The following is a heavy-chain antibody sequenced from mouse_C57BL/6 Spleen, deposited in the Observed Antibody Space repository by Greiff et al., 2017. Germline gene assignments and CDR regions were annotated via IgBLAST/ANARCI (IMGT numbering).Heavy chain of an antibody. D-gene: IGHD1-1*01. CDR1: GYTFTSYW. CDR2: IDPSDSYT. V-gene: IGHV1-50*01. J-gene: IGHJ3*01. Sequence: QVQLQQPGAELVKPGASVKLSCKASGYTFTSYWMQWVKQRPGQGLEWIGEIDPSDSYTNYNQKFKGKATLTVDTSSSTAYMQLSSLTSEDSAVYYCARGGGYYGSSYGAYWGQGTLVTVSA. CDR3: ARGGGYYGSSYGAY.